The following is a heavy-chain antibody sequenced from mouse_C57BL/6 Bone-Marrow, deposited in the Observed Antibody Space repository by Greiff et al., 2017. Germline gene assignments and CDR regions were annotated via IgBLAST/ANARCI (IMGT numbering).Heavy chain of an antibody. J-gene: IGHJ1*03. CDR2: IYPGSGST. CDR1: GYPFTSYW. D-gene: IGHD2-5*01. V-gene: IGHV1-55*01. Sequence: QVPLQQPGAELVKPGASVKMFCKASGYPFTSYWVTWGEQRPGQGLEWIGDIYPGSGSTNYNEKFKSKATLTVDTSSSTAYMQLSSLTSEDSAVYYCARPYYSNYWYFDVWGTGTTVTVSS. CDR3: ARPYYSNYWYFDV.